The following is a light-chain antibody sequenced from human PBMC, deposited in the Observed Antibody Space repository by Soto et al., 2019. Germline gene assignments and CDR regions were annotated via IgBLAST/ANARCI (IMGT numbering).Light chain of an antibody. Sequence: DTQMTQSPSSLSASVGDRVTITCRASQNVRSYLNWYQQKPGKAPNLLISETSTLESGVPARFSGDGYGTHFTFTISNLHPEDFATYFCQQTFSLPRSFGQGTKMEI. CDR1: QNVRSY. J-gene: IGKJ1*01. CDR3: QQTFSLPRS. CDR2: ETS. V-gene: IGKV1-39*01.